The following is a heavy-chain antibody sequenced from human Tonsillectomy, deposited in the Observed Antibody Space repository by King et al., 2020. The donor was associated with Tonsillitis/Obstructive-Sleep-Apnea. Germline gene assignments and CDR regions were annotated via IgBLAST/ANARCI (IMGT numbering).Heavy chain of an antibody. J-gene: IGHJ4*02. CDR1: GGSFSVYY. CDR3: ARGGSNARGTHVDTAMVRVGYFDY. D-gene: IGHD5-18*01. CDR2: IDHSGST. V-gene: IGHV4-34*01. Sequence: VQLQQWGAGLLKPSETLSLTCAVYGGSFSVYYWSWIRQPPGKGREWIGEIDHSGSTNYNPSLKSRVTISVDTSKNQFSLKLSSVTAADKAVDYCARGGSNARGTHVDTAMVRVGYFDYWGQGTLVTVSS.